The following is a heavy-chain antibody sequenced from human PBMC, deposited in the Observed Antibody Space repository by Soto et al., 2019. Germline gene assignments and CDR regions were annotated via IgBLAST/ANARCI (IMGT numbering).Heavy chain of an antibody. CDR2: IGTTGGDT. CDR3: AKSRVDSGRGYFDL. Sequence: VQLLESGGGLIQPGGSLRLSCAASGFTFSTYPMSWVRQTPGKGLEWVSTIGTTGGDTYYPDALKGRSTISRDDSKNTLYLQMNSLRAEDSAVYYCAKSRVDSGRGYFDLWGRGTLVTVSS. J-gene: IGHJ2*01. V-gene: IGHV3-23*01. CDR1: GFTFSTYP. D-gene: IGHD6-25*01.